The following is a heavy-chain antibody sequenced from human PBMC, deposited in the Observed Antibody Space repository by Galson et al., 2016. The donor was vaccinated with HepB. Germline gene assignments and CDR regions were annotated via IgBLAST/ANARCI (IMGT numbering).Heavy chain of an antibody. V-gene: IGHV3-23*01. Sequence: SLRLSCAASGFTFDDYAMHWVRQAPGKGLEWVSSLGGSGVYIFYADSVRGRFTISRDNSKKTLYLQMRNLRAEDTALYFCARFLDIRGHSPLASWSQGTLVAGSS. J-gene: IGHJ4*02. CDR3: ARFLDIRGHSPLAS. D-gene: IGHD2-21*01. CDR1: GFTFDDYA. CDR2: LGGSGVYI.